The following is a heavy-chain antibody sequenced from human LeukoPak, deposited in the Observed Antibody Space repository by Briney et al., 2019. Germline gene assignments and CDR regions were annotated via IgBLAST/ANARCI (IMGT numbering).Heavy chain of an antibody. CDR2: IKQDGSEK. CDR3: ATLGGRWLQFFDY. CDR1: GFTFSSYW. V-gene: IGHV3-7*01. D-gene: IGHD5-24*01. J-gene: IGHJ4*02. Sequence: EGSLRLSCAASGFTFSSYWMSWVRQAPGKGLEWVANIKQDGSEKYYVDSVKGRFTISRDNAKNSLYLQMNSLRAEDTAVYYCATLGGRWLQFFDYWGQGTLVTVSS.